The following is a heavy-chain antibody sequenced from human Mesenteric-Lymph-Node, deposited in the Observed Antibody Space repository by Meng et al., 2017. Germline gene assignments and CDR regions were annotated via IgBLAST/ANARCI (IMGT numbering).Heavy chain of an antibody. D-gene: IGHD3-3*01. V-gene: IGHV3-30*03. Sequence: QVQLVESGGGVVQPGRSLRLSCAASGFTFSSYGMHWVRQAPGKGLEWVALISYDGNKKYYGDSVKGRFTISRDISKNTLYLQMNSLKTEDTAVYYCTTDHPWSGYYLGSFDYWGQGTLVTVSS. CDR3: TTDHPWSGYYLGSFDY. J-gene: IGHJ4*02. CDR1: GFTFSSYG. CDR2: ISYDGNKK.